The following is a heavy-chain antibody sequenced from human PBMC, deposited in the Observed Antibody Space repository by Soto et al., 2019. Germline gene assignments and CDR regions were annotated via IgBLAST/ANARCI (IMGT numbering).Heavy chain of an antibody. CDR2: ISGSGGST. D-gene: IGHD3-3*01. CDR3: AKDLRGHPRSGYYIDYYYGMDV. V-gene: IGHV3-23*01. J-gene: IGHJ6*02. CDR1: GFTFSSYA. Sequence: EVQLLESGGGLVQPGGSLRLSCAASGFTFSSYAMSWVRQAPGKGLEWVSAISGSGGSTYYADSVNGRFTISRDNSKNTLYLQMNSLRAEDTAVYYCAKDLRGHPRSGYYIDYYYGMDVWGQGTTVTVSS.